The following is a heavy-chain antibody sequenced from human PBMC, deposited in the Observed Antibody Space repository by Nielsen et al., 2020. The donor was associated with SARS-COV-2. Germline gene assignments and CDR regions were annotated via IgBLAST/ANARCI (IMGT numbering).Heavy chain of an antibody. V-gene: IGHV3-21*01. J-gene: IGHJ4*02. D-gene: IGHD3-22*01. CDR3: ARASMIVVVITPFDY. CDR2: ISGSISGSAGNT. CDR1: GFTFSSYS. Sequence: GESLKISCAASGFTFSSYSMNWVRQVPGKGLEWVSSISGSISGSAGNTDYADSVKGRFTVSRDNPKNMLYLQMNSLRAEDTAVYYCARASMIVVVITPFDYWGQGTLVTVSS.